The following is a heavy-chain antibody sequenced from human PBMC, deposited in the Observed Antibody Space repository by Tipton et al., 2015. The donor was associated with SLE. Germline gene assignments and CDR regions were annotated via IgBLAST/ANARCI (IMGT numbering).Heavy chain of an antibody. J-gene: IGHJ6*02. Sequence: TLSLTCAISGDSIRSDIYYWGWIRQPPGKGLEWVGNIYHSGSTYYNPSLKSRLTISVDTSKNDFSLRINSLTAADTAVYYCTRVVAVAATHYYAMDVWGQGTSVTVSS. CDR3: TRVVAVAATHYYAMDV. CDR1: GDSIRSDIYY. D-gene: IGHD2-15*01. V-gene: IGHV4-39*07. CDR2: IYHSGST.